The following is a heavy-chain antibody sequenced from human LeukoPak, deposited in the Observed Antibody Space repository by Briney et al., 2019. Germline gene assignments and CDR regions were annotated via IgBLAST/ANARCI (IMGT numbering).Heavy chain of an antibody. CDR2: IYHSGST. V-gene: IGHV4-38-2*02. J-gene: IGHJ6*03. Sequence: RPSETLSLTCTVSGYSISSGYYWGWIRQPPGKGLEWIGSIYHSGSTYYNPSLKSRVTISVDTSKNQFSLKLSSVTAADTAVYYCARQEIYCSSTSCYYYYYYMDVWAKGPRSPSP. D-gene: IGHD2-2*01. CDR1: GYSISSGYY. CDR3: ARQEIYCSSTSCYYYYYYMDV.